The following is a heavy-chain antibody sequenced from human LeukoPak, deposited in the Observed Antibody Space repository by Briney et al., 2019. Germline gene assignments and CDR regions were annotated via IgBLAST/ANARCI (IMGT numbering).Heavy chain of an antibody. CDR2: FDPEDGET. CDR1: GYTLTELS. J-gene: IGHJ6*02. CDR3: ATDRTGFHDYYYYGMDV. V-gene: IGHV1-24*01. D-gene: IGHD3/OR15-3a*01. Sequence: ASVKVSCKVSGYTLTELSMHWVRQAPGKGLEWMGGFDPEDGETIYAQKFQGRVTMTEDTSTDTAYMELSSLRSEDTAVYYCATDRTGFHDYYYYGMDVWGQGTTATVSS.